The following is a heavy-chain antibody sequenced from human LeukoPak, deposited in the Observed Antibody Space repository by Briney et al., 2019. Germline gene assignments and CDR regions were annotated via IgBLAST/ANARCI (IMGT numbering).Heavy chain of an antibody. CDR1: GASISSSNYY. J-gene: IGHJ2*01. CDR2: IYYSGST. V-gene: IGHV4-61*01. D-gene: IGHD6-13*01. CDR3: ARVYYSNSYDYWYFDL. Sequence: SETLSLTCAVSGASISSSNYYWSWIRQPPGKGLEWIGYIYYSGSTNYNPSLKSRVTISVDTSKNQFSLKLSSVTAADTAVYYCARVYYSNSYDYWYFDLWGRGTLVTVSS.